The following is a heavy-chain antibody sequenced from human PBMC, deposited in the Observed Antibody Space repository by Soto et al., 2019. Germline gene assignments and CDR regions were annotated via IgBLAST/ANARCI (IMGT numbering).Heavy chain of an antibody. CDR1: GGSISSYY. Sequence: SETLSLTCTVSGGSISSYYWSWIRQPPGKGLEWIGYIYYSGSTNYNPSLKSRVTISVDTSKNQFSLKLSSVTAADTAVYYCARVGGYSYGGSYYYYGIDVWGHGTTFIVS. V-gene: IGHV4-59*08. CDR2: IYYSGST. CDR3: ARVGGYSYGGSYYYYGIDV. J-gene: IGHJ6*02. D-gene: IGHD5-18*01.